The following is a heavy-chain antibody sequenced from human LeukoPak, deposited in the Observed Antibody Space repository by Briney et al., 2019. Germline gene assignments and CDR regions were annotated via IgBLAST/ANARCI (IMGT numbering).Heavy chain of an antibody. J-gene: IGHJ3*02. CDR1: GYIFTGYY. V-gene: IGHV1-2*02. CDR3: ARAHYYGSGSYSDAFDI. Sequence: ASVKVSCKASGYIFTGYYMHWVRQAPGQGLEWMGWINPNSGGTKYAQKFQGRVTMTRDTSISTAYMELSRLRSDDTAVYYCARAHYYGSGSYSDAFDIWGQGTMVTVSS. CDR2: INPNSGGT. D-gene: IGHD3-10*01.